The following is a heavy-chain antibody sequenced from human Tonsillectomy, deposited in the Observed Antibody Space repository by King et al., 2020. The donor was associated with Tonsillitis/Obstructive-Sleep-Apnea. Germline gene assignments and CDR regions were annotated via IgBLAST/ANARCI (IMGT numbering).Heavy chain of an antibody. CDR2: IYYSGST. Sequence: VQLQESGPGLVKPSETLSLTCTVSGGYISSYYWSWIRQPPGKGLEWIGYIYYSGSTNYNPSLKSRVTISVDTSKNQFSLKLSSVTAADTAVYYCARASGGYDFWSGYAFTYWGQGTLVTVSS. CDR1: GGYISSYY. V-gene: IGHV4-59*01. D-gene: IGHD3-3*01. J-gene: IGHJ4*02. CDR3: ARASGGYDFWSGYAFTY.